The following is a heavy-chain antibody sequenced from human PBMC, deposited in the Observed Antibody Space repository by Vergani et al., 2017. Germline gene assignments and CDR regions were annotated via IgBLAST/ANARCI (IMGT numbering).Heavy chain of an antibody. V-gene: IGHV4-39*01. CDR2: IYYSGST. Sequence: QLQLQESGPGLVKPSATLSLTCSVSGASIRSSNYYWGWIRQPPGKGLEWIASIYYSGSTYYNPPLKSRVTISVDTSKNQFSLKLSSVTAADTAVYFCARHSXVEWLVKLGWIDPWGQGILVTVSS. D-gene: IGHD6-19*01. CDR1: GASIRSSNYY. CDR3: ARHSXVEWLVKLGWIDP. J-gene: IGHJ5*02.